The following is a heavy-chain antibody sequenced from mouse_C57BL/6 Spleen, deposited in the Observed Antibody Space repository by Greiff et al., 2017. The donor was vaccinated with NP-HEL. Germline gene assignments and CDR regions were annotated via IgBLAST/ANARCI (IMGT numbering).Heavy chain of an antibody. CDR3: AIVSDDYGLYAMDY. Sequence: EVKLMESGGGLVKPGGSLKLSCAASGFTFSSYAMSWVRQTPDKRLEWVATISDGGSYTNYPDHVKGRFTISRDNAKNNLYLQMSHLKSEDTAMYYCAIVSDDYGLYAMDYWGQGTSVTVSS. CDR1: GFTFSSYA. D-gene: IGHD2-4*01. J-gene: IGHJ4*01. CDR2: ISDGGSYT. V-gene: IGHV5-4*03.